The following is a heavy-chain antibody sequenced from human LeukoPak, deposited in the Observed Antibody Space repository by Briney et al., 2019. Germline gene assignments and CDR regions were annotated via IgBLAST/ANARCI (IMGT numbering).Heavy chain of an antibody. D-gene: IGHD3-10*01. CDR3: AKGQLWSGVAYFDY. V-gene: IGHV3-23*01. Sequence: SGGSLRLSCAASGFAFSSYAMSWVRQAPGKGLEWVSAISGSGGSTYYADSVKGRFTISRDNSKNTLYLQMSSLRAEDTAVYYCAKGQLWSGVAYFDYWGQGTLATVSS. J-gene: IGHJ4*02. CDR2: ISGSGGST. CDR1: GFAFSSYA.